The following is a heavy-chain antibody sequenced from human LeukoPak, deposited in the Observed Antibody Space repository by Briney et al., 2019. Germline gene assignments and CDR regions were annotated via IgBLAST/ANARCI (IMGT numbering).Heavy chain of an antibody. Sequence: ASVKVSCKASGYTFSSYAMNWVRQAPGQGLEWMRWINTNTGNPTYAQGFTGRFVFSLDTSVSTAYLQISSLKAEDTAVYYCARGLSVLNWNDLSRISGYWGQGTLVTVSS. CDR2: INTNTGNP. D-gene: IGHD1-1*01. CDR1: GYTFSSYA. J-gene: IGHJ4*02. V-gene: IGHV7-4-1*02. CDR3: ARGLSVLNWNDLSRISGY.